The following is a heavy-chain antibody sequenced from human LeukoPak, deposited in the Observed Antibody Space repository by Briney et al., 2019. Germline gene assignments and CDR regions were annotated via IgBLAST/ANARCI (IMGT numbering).Heavy chain of an antibody. CDR3: AKDLLAMVRGVDWFDP. D-gene: IGHD3-10*01. Sequence: GGSLRLSCAASGFTFSSYGMSWVRQAPGKGLEWVSAISGSGGSTYYADSVKGRFTISRDNSKNTLYLQMNSLSAEDTAEYYCAKDLLAMVRGVDWFDPWGQGTLVTVSS. CDR2: ISGSGGST. J-gene: IGHJ5*02. V-gene: IGHV3-23*01. CDR1: GFTFSSYG.